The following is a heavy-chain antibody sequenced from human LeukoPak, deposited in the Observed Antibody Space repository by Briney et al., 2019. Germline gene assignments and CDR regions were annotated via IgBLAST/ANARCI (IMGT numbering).Heavy chain of an antibody. D-gene: IGHD1-26*01. Sequence: SSETLSLTCGVSVGSITSTNWWSWVRQPPGQGLEWIGEISLTGRTNYNPSLIGRVIMSLDESRHQLSLTQTSVTAADTAMYYCTRESGPYCPFGYWGQGTLVVVPS. CDR1: VGSITSTNW. V-gene: IGHV4-4*02. CDR3: TRESGPYCPFGY. CDR2: ISLTGRT. J-gene: IGHJ4*02.